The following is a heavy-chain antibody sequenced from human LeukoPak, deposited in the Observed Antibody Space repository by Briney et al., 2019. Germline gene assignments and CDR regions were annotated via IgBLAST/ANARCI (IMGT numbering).Heavy chain of an antibody. CDR2: IYHSGST. CDR3: ARNHYDFWSGYYDFDP. J-gene: IGHJ5*02. CDR1: GGSISSGGYS. V-gene: IGHV4-30-2*01. D-gene: IGHD3-3*01. Sequence: SETLSLTCAVSGGSISSGGYSWSWIRQPPGKGLEWIGYIYHSGSTYYNPSLKSRVTISVDRSKHQFSLKLSSVTAADTAVYYCARNHYDFWSGYYDFDPWGQGTLVTVSS.